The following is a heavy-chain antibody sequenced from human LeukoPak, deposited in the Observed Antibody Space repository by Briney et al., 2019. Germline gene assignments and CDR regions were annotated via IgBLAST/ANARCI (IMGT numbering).Heavy chain of an antibody. Sequence: PSETLSLTCTVSGASIRDYFWSLLRQPPGKGLEWIGYLYYSGGSNYNPSLSSRVSISIDTSTDQFSLRLRSVTAADTAVYYCARRGITYSTSFFEYWGQGTLVTVSS. J-gene: IGHJ4*02. CDR1: GASIRDYF. D-gene: IGHD6-13*01. V-gene: IGHV4-59*08. CDR2: LYYSGGS. CDR3: ARRGITYSTSFFEY.